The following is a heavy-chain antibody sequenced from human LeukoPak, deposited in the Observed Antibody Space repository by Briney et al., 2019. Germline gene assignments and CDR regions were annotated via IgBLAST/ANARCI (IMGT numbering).Heavy chain of an antibody. D-gene: IGHD1-26*01. J-gene: IGHJ3*02. CDR1: GYTFTGYY. CDR2: INPNSGNT. CDR3: ARGPVGGSYRDDAFDI. Sequence: ASVKVSCKASGYTFTGYYMHWVRQAPGQGLEWMGWINPNSGNTGYAQKFQGRVTMTRNTSISTAYMELSSLRSEDTAVYYCARGPVGGSYRDDAFDIWGQGTMVTVSS. V-gene: IGHV1-8*02.